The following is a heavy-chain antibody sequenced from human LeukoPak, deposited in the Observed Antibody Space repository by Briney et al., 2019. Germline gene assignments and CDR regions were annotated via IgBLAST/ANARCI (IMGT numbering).Heavy chain of an antibody. V-gene: IGHV4-34*01. J-gene: IGHJ4*02. CDR2: INHRGDT. Sequence: SETLSPTCAVYGGSFSTYYWSWIRQSPGKGLEWIAEINHRGDTNYNPSVKSRVTISVDTSKNQFSLKVRSLTAADTAVYYCARGPTISETGYFDYWGQGTLVTVPS. CDR3: ARGPTISETGYFDY. D-gene: IGHD7-27*01. CDR1: GGSFSTYY.